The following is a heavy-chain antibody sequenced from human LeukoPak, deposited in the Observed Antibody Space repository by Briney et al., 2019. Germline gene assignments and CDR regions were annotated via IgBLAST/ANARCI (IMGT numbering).Heavy chain of an antibody. CDR2: IYYSGST. D-gene: IGHD2-2*01. CDR1: GGSISNSNYY. V-gene: IGHV4-39*01. CDR3: ARQLGYCSSTSCYADKVDY. Sequence: SETLSLTCTVSGGSISNSNYYWGWIRQPPGKGLEWIGSIYYSGSTYYNPSLKSRVTISVDTSKNQFSLKLSSVTAADTAVYYCARQLGYCSSTSCYADKVDYWGQGTLVTVSS. J-gene: IGHJ4*02.